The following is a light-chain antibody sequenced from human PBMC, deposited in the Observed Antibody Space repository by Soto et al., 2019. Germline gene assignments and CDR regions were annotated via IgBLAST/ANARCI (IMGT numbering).Light chain of an antibody. CDR1: SSDVGGYNY. Sequence: QSVLTQPPSASGSPGQSITISCTGTSSDVGGYNYVSWYQQHPGKAPKLIIYDVDNRPSGISSRFSGSKSGNTASLTISGLQAEDEADYYCSSFSYSSTPNYVFGTGTKVTVL. V-gene: IGLV2-14*01. J-gene: IGLJ1*01. CDR2: DVD. CDR3: SSFSYSSTPNYV.